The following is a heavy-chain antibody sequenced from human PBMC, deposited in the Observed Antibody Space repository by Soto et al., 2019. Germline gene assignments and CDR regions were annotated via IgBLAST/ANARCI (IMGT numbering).Heavy chain of an antibody. Sequence: GRSLRLSCAASGFTFSSYWMHWVRQAPGKGLVWVSRINSDGSSTSYADSVKGRFTISRDNAKNTLYLQMNSLRAEDTAVYYCARGHCSGGSCYRMYNWFDPWGQGTLVTVSS. CDR3: ARGHCSGGSCYRMYNWFDP. CDR2: INSDGSST. CDR1: GFTFSSYW. V-gene: IGHV3-74*01. J-gene: IGHJ5*02. D-gene: IGHD2-15*01.